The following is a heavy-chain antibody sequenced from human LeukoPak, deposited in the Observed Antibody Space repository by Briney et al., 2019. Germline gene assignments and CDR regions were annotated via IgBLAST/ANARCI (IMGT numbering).Heavy chain of an antibody. Sequence: PSETLSLTCTVSGYSINTGYTWSWLRQPPGQGLEWIATVSHNGNTYYHPSLKSRVSISVDRSNNQLSLTVTSVTAADTALYYCARGSNGWPHFDYWGPGSQVTVSS. V-gene: IGHV4-38-2*02. J-gene: IGHJ4*02. CDR1: GYSINTGYT. CDR2: VSHNGNT. CDR3: ARGSNGWPHFDY. D-gene: IGHD6-19*01.